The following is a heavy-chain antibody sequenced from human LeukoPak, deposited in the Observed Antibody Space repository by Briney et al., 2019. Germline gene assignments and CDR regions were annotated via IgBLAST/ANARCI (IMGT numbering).Heavy chain of an antibody. D-gene: IGHD3-9*01. Sequence: PSETLSLTCTVSGGSVSSGTYYWSWLRQPPGKGLEWIGYIYYSGNTEYNPSLRSRVTILLDTSKNQFSLKLSSVTAADTAVYYCARGGDILTGYCFDYWGQGTLVSVSS. CDR1: GGSVSSGTYY. J-gene: IGHJ4*02. CDR3: ARGGDILTGYCFDY. CDR2: IYYSGNT. V-gene: IGHV4-61*01.